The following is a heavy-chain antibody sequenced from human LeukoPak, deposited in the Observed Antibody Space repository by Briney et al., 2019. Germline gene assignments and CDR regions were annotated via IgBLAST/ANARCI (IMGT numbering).Heavy chain of an antibody. CDR1: RFIVSGNC. CDR2: ICNDGRT. D-gene: IGHD1-26*01. V-gene: IGHV3-66*01. Sequence: GGSLGLSCAVSRFIVSGNCMSWVRQAPGKGLEWVSLICNDGRTFYTDSVKDRFTISRDSSKSTVYLQMNSLRVEDTAVYYCATEENNWEWFDPWGQGTRVTVSS. J-gene: IGHJ5*02. CDR3: ATEENNWEWFDP.